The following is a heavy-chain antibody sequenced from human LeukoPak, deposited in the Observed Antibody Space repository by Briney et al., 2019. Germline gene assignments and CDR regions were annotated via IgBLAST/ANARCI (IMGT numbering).Heavy chain of an antibody. J-gene: IGHJ4*02. CDR1: GFTFSSYG. V-gene: IGHV3-21*01. Sequence: GRSLRLSCAASGFTFSSYGMNWFRQAPGKGLEYVSSISSDSSYIYYADSLKGRFTISRDNAKNSLYLQMNSLRAEDTAVYYCAGGATNFDYWGQGTLVTVSS. CDR3: AGGATNFDY. CDR2: ISSDSSYI.